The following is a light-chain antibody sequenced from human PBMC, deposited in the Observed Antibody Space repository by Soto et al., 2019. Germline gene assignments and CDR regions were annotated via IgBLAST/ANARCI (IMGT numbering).Light chain of an antibody. CDR2: GNS. J-gene: IGLJ3*02. CDR1: SSNIGAGYD. V-gene: IGLV1-40*01. Sequence: QSVLTQPPSVSGAPGQRVTISCTGSSSNIGAGYDVHWYQQLPGTAPKLLIYGNSNRPSGVPDRFSGSKSGTSASLAITGLQAADDAASYCQSYDRSLSGSVFGGGTKLTVL. CDR3: QSYDRSLSGSV.